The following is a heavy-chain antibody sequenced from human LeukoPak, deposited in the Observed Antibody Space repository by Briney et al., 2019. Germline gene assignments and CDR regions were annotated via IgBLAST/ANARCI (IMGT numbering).Heavy chain of an antibody. D-gene: IGHD3-10*01. V-gene: IGHV4-4*02. CDR2: MYLSGTT. J-gene: IGHJ3*02. Sequence: PSETLSLTCTVSGDSINSLDLWSWVRQPPGKGLEWIGEMYLSGTTHSNPSVKSRVTISIDKSKNQFFLNLSSVTAADTAVYYCARGRSHPGAFVIWGQGTMVTVSS. CDR1: GDSINSLDL. CDR3: ARGRSHPGAFVI.